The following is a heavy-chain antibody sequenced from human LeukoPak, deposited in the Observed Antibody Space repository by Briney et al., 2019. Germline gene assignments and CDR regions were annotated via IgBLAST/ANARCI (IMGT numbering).Heavy chain of an antibody. V-gene: IGHV3-23*01. D-gene: IGHD3-22*01. CDR3: AKPTPPDYYDSSGFWDY. CDR2: ISGSGGST. CDR1: GFTFSSYA. J-gene: IGHJ4*02. Sequence: GGSLRLSCAASGFTFSSYAMSWVRQAPGKELEWASAISGSGGSTYYADSVKGRFTISRDNSKNTLYLQMNSLRAEDTAVYYCAKPTPPDYYDSSGFWDYWGQGTLVTVSS.